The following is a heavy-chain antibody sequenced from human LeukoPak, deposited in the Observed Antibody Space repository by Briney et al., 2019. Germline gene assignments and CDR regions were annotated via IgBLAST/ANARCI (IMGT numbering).Heavy chain of an antibody. Sequence: GGSLRLSCGASGFTFSSYGMHWVRQAPGKGLEWVAVIWYDGSNKYYADSVKGRSTISRDNSKNTLYLQMNSLRAEDTAVYYCARDRGTYGSGSYFDYWGQGTLVTASS. CDR1: GFTFSSYG. V-gene: IGHV3-33*08. CDR2: IWYDGSNK. J-gene: IGHJ4*02. D-gene: IGHD3-10*01. CDR3: ARDRGTYGSGSYFDY.